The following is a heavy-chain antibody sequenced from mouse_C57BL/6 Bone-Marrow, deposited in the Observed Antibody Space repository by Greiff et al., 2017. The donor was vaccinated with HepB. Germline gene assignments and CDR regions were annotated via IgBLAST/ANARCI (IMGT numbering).Heavy chain of an antibody. D-gene: IGHD1-1*01. CDR1: GYTFTSYG. CDR2: IYPRSGNT. V-gene: IGHV1-81*01. J-gene: IGHJ4*01. CDR3: ARGLITTVVAEGYAMDY. Sequence: QVQLKESGAELARPGASVKLSCKASGYTFTSYGISWVKQRTGQGLEWIGEIYPRSGNTYYNEKFKGKATLTADKSSSTAYMELRSLTSEDSAVYFCARGLITTVVAEGYAMDYWGQGTSVTVSS.